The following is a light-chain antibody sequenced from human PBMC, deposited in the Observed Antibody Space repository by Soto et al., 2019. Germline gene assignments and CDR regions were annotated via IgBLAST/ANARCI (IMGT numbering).Light chain of an antibody. CDR1: SSDVGDYSY. V-gene: IGLV2-14*01. J-gene: IGLJ3*02. CDR2: AVS. CDR3: SSYTSSNTWV. Sequence: QSALTQPASVSGSPGQSITISCTGTSSDVGDYSYVSWYQQHPGKSPKVLIYAVSNRPSGVSNRFSGSKSGNTASLTISGLQSEDEADYYCSSYTSSNTWVFGGGNKLTV.